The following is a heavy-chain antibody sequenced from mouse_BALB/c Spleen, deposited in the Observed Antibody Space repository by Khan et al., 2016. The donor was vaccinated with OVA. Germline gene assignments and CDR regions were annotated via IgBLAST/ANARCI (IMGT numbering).Heavy chain of an antibody. D-gene: IGHD1-1*01. V-gene: IGHV3-2*02. CDR1: GYSITSNYA. CDR2: ISYSGAT. J-gene: IGHJ4*01. CDR3: ARQNYYGYALDY. Sequence: VQLKQSGPSLVKPSQSLSLTCTVTGYSITSNYAWSWIRQFPGSKLEWMGYISYSGATNYNPYLKSRISVTRDTSENQFFLQLNSVTTEDTATYCCARQNYYGYALDYWGQGTSVTVSS.